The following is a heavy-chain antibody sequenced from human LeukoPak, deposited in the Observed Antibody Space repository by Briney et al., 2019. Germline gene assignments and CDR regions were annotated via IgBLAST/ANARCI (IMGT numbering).Heavy chain of an antibody. CDR2: IIPIFGTA. Sequence: GASVKVSCKASGYTFTGYYMLWVRQAPGQGLEWMGGIIPIFGTANYAQKFQGRVTITADESTSTAYMELSSLRSEDTAVYYCARADRYYDILTGYYRQYYFDYWGQGTLVTVSS. J-gene: IGHJ4*02. V-gene: IGHV1-69*13. CDR1: GYTFTGYY. D-gene: IGHD3-9*01. CDR3: ARADRYYDILTGYYRQYYFDY.